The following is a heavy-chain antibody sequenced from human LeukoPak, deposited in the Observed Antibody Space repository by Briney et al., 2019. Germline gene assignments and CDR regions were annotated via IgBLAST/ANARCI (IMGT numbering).Heavy chain of an antibody. V-gene: IGHV3-23*01. Sequence: PGGSLRLSCAASGFTFSHYGMSWVRQAPGKGLEWVAGFSGKGDSTFYAESVRGRFTISRDTSKNTLYLQMNSLRAEDTAVYYCATVQRGLHWYFDLWGRGTLVTVSS. D-gene: IGHD4-11*01. CDR1: GFTFSHYG. J-gene: IGHJ2*01. CDR3: ATVQRGLHWYFDL. CDR2: FSGKGDST.